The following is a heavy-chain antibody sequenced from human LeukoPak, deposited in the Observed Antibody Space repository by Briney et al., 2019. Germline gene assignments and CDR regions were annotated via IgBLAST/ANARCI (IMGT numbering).Heavy chain of an antibody. CDR2: INPSGGST. Sequence: ASVKVSCKASGYTFTSYYMHWVRQAPGQGLEWMGIINPSGGSTSYAQKLQGRVTMTTDTSTSTAYMELRSLRSDDTAVYYCARDGCSSTSCQGDAFDIWGQGTMVTVSS. V-gene: IGHV1-46*01. CDR1: GYTFTSYY. D-gene: IGHD2-2*01. J-gene: IGHJ3*02. CDR3: ARDGCSSTSCQGDAFDI.